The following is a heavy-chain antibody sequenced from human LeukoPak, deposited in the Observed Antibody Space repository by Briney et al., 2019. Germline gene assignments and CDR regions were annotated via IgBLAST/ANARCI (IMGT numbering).Heavy chain of an antibody. V-gene: IGHV1-69*04. CDR2: IIPILGIA. J-gene: IGHJ4*02. CDR3: ARGPPTRSSSWSPPGGADYFDY. CDR1: GGTFSSYA. Sequence: SVKVSCKASGGTFSSYAISWVRQAPGQGLEWMGRIIPILGIANYAQKFQGRVTITADKSTSTAYMELSSLRSEDTAVYYCARGPPTRSSSWSPPGGADYFDYWGQGTLVTVSS. D-gene: IGHD6-13*01.